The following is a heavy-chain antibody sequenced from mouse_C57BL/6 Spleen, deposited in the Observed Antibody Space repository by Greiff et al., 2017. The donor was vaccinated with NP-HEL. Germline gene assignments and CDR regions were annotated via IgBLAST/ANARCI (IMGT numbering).Heavy chain of an antibody. CDR2: IDPASGST. CDR1: GYTFTSTW. CDR3: ARAQGYYDLDY. D-gene: IGHD2-3*01. V-gene: IGHV14-3*01. Sequence: EVQLQQSVAELVKPGASVKLSCTASGYTFTSTWMHWVKQRPEQGLEWIGRIDPASGSTKYTPKFQGKATITADTSSNTAYLQLSSLTSEDTAIYYCARAQGYYDLDYWGQGTSLTVSS. J-gene: IGHJ2*02.